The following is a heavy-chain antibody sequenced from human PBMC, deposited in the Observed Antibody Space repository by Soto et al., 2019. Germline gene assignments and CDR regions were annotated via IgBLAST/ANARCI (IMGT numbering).Heavy chain of an antibody. D-gene: IGHD2-15*01. J-gene: IGHJ5*02. CDR1: GGSISSGDYY. Sequence: PSETLSLTCTVSGGSISSGDYYWSWIRQPPGKGLEWIGYIYYSGSTYYNPSLKSRVTISVDTSKNQFSLKLSSVTAADTAVYYCARGYCSGGSCYPGVYNWFDPWGQGTLVTVSS. V-gene: IGHV4-30-4*01. CDR2: IYYSGST. CDR3: ARGYCSGGSCYPGVYNWFDP.